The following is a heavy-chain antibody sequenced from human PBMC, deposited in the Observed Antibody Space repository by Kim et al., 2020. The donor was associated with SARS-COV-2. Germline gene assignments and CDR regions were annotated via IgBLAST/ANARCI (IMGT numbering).Heavy chain of an antibody. Sequence: GESLKISCQGSGYSFTTHWIGWVRQMPGKGLEWMGDIYPGDEDTRYPPSSQGLVTISADKSITTAYLQWGTLKASDSAMYYCVRRPKICSGNKCYSGGYFDLWGRGALVTVSS. J-gene: IGHJ2*01. CDR1: GYSFTTHW. D-gene: IGHD2-15*01. CDR3: VRRPKICSGNKCYSGGYFDL. V-gene: IGHV5-51*01. CDR2: IYPGDEDT.